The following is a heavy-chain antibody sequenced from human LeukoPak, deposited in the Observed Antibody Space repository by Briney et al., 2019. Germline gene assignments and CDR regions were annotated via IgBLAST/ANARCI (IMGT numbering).Heavy chain of an antibody. CDR3: AAGSYYYGSGSYFL. Sequence: AGGSLRLSCAASGFTFSSYGMHWVRQAPGKGLEWVAVIWYDGSNKYYADSVKGRFTISRDNSKNTLYLQMNSLRAEDTAVYYCAAGSYYYGSGSYFLWGQGTLVTVSS. D-gene: IGHD3-10*01. CDR1: GFTFSSYG. CDR2: IWYDGSNK. J-gene: IGHJ4*02. V-gene: IGHV3-33*01.